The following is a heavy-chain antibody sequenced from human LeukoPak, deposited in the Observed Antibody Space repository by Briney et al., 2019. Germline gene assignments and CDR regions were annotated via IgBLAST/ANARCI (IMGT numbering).Heavy chain of an antibody. CDR1: GFTFSSYA. J-gene: IGHJ4*02. Sequence: TGGSLRLSCAASGFTFSSYAMHWVRQAPGKGLEWVSVIYSGGSTYYADSVKGRFTISRDNSKNTLYLQMNSLRAEDTAVYYCARVGKIYGDIDYWGQGTLVTVSS. CDR3: ARVGKIYGDIDY. CDR2: IYSGGST. D-gene: IGHD4-17*01. V-gene: IGHV3-53*01.